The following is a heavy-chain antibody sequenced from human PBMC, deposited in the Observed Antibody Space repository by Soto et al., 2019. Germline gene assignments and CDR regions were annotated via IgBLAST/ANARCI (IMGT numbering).Heavy chain of an antibody. CDR1: RFTFSSYN. CDR3: ARDDMLMIRGVIEHYFAMAV. V-gene: IGHV3-21*01. CDR2: ISSDNTNT. D-gene: IGHD3-10*01. J-gene: IGHJ6*02. Sequence: GSLRLSCAASRFTFSSYNMNWVRQAPGKGLEWVSCISSDNTNTHYADSVKGRFTTSRDNARNSLYLQMNRLRVEDTAVYYCARDDMLMIRGVIEHYFAMAVWGQGTTVTVSS.